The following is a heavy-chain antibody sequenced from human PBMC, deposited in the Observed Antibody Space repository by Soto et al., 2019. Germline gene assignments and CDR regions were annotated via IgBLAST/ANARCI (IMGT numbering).Heavy chain of an antibody. D-gene: IGHD2-15*01. CDR3: ARASGYCSSGSCYPYNFDI. V-gene: IGHV3-66*01. J-gene: IGHJ3*02. CDR1: GLTFSTTS. CDR2: IYSGGRT. Sequence: GGSLNLSCPASGLTFSTTSVPWAGKAQGKGPEWVSVIYSGGRTYYADSVKGRFTISRDNSKNTLYLQMNSLRAEDTAVYYCARASGYCSSGSCYPYNFDIWGQGTMVTVSS.